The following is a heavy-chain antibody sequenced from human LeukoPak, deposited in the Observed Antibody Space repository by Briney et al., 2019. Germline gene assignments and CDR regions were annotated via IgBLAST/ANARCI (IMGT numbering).Heavy chain of an antibody. CDR1: GFTFSSYW. D-gene: IGHD3-3*01. CDR2: INSDGSST. CDR3: AREPPYYDFWNGYSSSYYMDV. V-gene: IGHV3-74*01. Sequence: GGSLRLSCAASGFTFSSYWMHWVRQAPGKGLVWVSRINSDGSSTSYADSVKGRFTISRDNAKNTLYLQMNSLRAEDTAVYYCAREPPYYDFWNGYSSSYYMDVWGKGTTVTVSS. J-gene: IGHJ6*03.